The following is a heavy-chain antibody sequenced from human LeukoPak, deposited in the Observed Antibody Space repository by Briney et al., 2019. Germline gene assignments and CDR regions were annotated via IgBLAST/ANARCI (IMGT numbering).Heavy chain of an antibody. D-gene: IGHD6-6*01. CDR3: AKPVGSSPFFNRYSDY. Sequence: TGGSLRLSCAASGFTFSSYAMSWVRQAPGKGLEWVSAISGSGGSTYYADSVKGRFTISRDNSKNTLYLQMNSLRAEDTAVYYCAKPVGSSPFFNRYSDYWGQGTLVTVSS. CDR1: GFTFSSYA. CDR2: ISGSGGST. J-gene: IGHJ4*02. V-gene: IGHV3-23*01.